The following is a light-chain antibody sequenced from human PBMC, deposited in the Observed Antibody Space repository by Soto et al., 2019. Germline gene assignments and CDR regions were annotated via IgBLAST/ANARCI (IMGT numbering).Light chain of an antibody. CDR2: GAS. CDR1: QSISSN. J-gene: IGKJ5*01. V-gene: IGKV3-15*01. Sequence: EIGMTQSPATLSVSPGARATLSCRASQSISSNLAWYQQKPGQAPRLLIYGASTRATGIPPRFSGSGSGTEFNPTTTSRQSEDVAVSHYHDYNNWPPITFGQGTRLEIK. CDR3: HDYNNWPPIT.